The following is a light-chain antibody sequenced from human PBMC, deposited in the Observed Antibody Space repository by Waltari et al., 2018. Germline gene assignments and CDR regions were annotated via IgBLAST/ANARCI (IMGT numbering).Light chain of an antibody. J-gene: IGKJ3*01. Sequence: DIQMTQSPSSLSASVGDRVTITCQASQDINDYLNWYQQKPGKAPKLLVYHASYLETGVPSRSSGDGSGTDFTFTITSLQPEDIATYYCQLYDSVPFTFGPGTKLDFQ. CDR1: QDINDY. CDR2: HAS. V-gene: IGKV1-33*01. CDR3: QLYDSVPFT.